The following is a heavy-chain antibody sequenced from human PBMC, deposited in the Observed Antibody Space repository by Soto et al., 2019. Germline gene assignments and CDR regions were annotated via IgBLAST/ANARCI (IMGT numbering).Heavy chain of an antibody. J-gene: IGHJ6*02. V-gene: IGHV1-18*01. CDR2: ISAYNGNT. CDR1: GYTFTSYR. Sequence: QGQLVQSGAEVKKPGASVKVSCKASGYTFTSYRISWVRQAPGQGLEWMGWISAYNGNTNYAQKLQGRVTMTTDTSTSTAYMELRSLRSDDTAVYYGARDFISTNCYSYYYYGMDVWGQGTTVTVSS. CDR3: ARDFISTNCYSYYYYGMDV. D-gene: IGHD2-2*01.